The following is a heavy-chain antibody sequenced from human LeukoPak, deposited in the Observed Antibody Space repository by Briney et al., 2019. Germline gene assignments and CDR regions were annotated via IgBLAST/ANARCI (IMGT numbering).Heavy chain of an antibody. CDR1: GYTFTSYG. CDR3: ARIQSRIIAARPGNPAFDY. Sequence: ASVKVSCKASGYTFTSYGISWVRQAPGQGLEWMGWISTYNDNTHYAQKLQGRVTMTTDTSTSTVYMELESLRSDGTAVYYCARIQSRIIAARPGNPAFDYWGRGTLVTVSS. V-gene: IGHV1-18*01. J-gene: IGHJ4*02. D-gene: IGHD6-6*01. CDR2: ISTYNDNT.